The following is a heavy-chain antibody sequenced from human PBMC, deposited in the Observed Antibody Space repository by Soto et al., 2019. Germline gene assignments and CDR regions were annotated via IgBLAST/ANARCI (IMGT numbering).Heavy chain of an antibody. J-gene: IGHJ4*02. Sequence: EVQLLESGGGLVQPGGSLRLSCAASGFSFSNYVMAWVLQAPGKGLECVSAMSGSGGSTYYPDSVKGRFTISRDNSENTLSLQMTSLRDEDTAVYYCAKASGSSWPYYFDSWGQGTLVTVSS. CDR2: MSGSGGST. CDR3: AKASGSSWPYYFDS. V-gene: IGHV3-23*01. D-gene: IGHD6-13*01. CDR1: GFSFSNYV.